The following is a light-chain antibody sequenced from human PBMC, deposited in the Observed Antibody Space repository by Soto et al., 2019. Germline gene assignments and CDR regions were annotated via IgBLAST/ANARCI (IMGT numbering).Light chain of an antibody. CDR1: QSVNSDY. CDR2: AAS. J-gene: IGKJ2*01. V-gene: IGKV3-20*01. Sequence: EIVLTQSPGTLSLSPGERATLSCRASQSVNSDYLTWYQQKPGQAPRLLIYAASSRATGIPDRFSGSGSGTDFSLTISRLEPEDFAVYFCQQYGNSQYIFGQGTKLEIK. CDR3: QQYGNSQYI.